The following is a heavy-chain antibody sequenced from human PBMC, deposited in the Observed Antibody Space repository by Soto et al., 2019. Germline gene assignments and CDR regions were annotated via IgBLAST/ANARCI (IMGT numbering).Heavy chain of an antibody. J-gene: IGHJ3*02. CDR3: ASGKWFGDSDAFDI. V-gene: IGHV3-11*01. Sequence: QVQLVESGGGLVKPGGSLTLSCAASGFTFSDNYMSWIRQAPGKGLEWVSYISSSGSDTFYADSVKGRFTISRDNAKNSLYLQMNSLRAEDTAVYYCASGKWFGDSDAFDIWGHGTMVTVSS. CDR1: GFTFSDNY. D-gene: IGHD3-10*01. CDR2: ISSSGSDT.